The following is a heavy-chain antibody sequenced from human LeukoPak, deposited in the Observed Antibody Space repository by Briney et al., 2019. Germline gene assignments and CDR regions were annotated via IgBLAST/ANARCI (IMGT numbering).Heavy chain of an antibody. V-gene: IGHV3-23*01. D-gene: IGHD3-22*01. CDR1: GFTFSSYA. CDR2: ISGSGGST. CDR3: ACLAKYYYDGGFDY. J-gene: IGHJ4*02. Sequence: HPGGSLRLSCAASGFTFSSYAMSWVRQAPGKGLEWVSAISGSGGSTYYADSVKGRFTISRDNSKNTLYLQMNSLRAEDTAVYYCACLAKYYYDGGFDYWGQGTLVTVSS.